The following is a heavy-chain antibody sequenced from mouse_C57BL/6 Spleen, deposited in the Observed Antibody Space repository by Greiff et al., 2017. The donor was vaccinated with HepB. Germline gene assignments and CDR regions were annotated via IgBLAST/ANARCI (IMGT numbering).Heavy chain of an antibody. V-gene: IGHV1-50*01. CDR1: GYTFTSYW. CDR3: ARYRIYYGSLYYFDD. J-gene: IGHJ2*01. Sequence: VQLQQPGAELVKPGASVKLSCKASGYTFTSYWMQWVKQRPGQGLEWIGEIDPSDSYTNYNQKFKGKATMTVDTSSSTAYMQLSSLTSEDSAVYYCARYRIYYGSLYYFDDWGKGTTLTVSS. D-gene: IGHD2-1*01. CDR2: IDPSDSYT.